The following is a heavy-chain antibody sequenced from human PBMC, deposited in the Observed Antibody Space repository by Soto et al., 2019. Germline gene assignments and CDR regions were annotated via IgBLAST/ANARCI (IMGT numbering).Heavy chain of an antibody. Sequence: EVQLVESGGGLVKPGGSLRLSCAASGFTFSSYRMNWVRQAPGKGLEWVSFISSSSTNIYHADSVKGRFTISRDNAKNSLYLQMNSLRAEDTAVYYCARDTAEGHYDSSGYPFDYWGQGTLVTVSS. CDR1: GFTFSSYR. CDR3: ARDTAEGHYDSSGYPFDY. V-gene: IGHV3-21*01. D-gene: IGHD3-22*01. J-gene: IGHJ4*02. CDR2: ISSSSTNI.